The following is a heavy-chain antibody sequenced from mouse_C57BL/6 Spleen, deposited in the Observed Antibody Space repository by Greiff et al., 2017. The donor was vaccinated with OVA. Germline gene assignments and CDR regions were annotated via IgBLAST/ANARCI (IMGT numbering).Heavy chain of an antibody. J-gene: IGHJ2*01. CDR1: GFTFSDYY. Sequence: EVHLVESEGGLVQPGSSMKLSCTASGFTFSDYYMAWVRQVPEKGLEWVANINYDGSSTNYLDSLKGRFIFSRDNAKNILYLHISSLKSEDTATYYCAREGTVASYFDYWGQGTTLTVSS. D-gene: IGHD1-2*01. CDR3: AREGTVASYFDY. CDR2: INYDGSST. V-gene: IGHV5-16*01.